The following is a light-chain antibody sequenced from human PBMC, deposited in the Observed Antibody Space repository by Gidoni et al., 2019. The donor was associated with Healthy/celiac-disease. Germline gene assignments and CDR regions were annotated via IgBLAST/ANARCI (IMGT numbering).Light chain of an antibody. CDR2: DAS. Sequence: EIVLTQSPATLSLSPGERATLSCRASQSVSSYLAWYQQKPGQAPRLLIYDASNRATGIPARFSGRGSGTDFTLTISSLEPEDFAVYYCQPRSNWPPIFTFGPGTKVDIK. V-gene: IGKV3-11*01. CDR3: QPRSNWPPIFT. CDR1: QSVSSY. J-gene: IGKJ3*01.